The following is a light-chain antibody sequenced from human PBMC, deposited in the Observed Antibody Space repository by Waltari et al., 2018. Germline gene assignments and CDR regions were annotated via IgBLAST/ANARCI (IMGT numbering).Light chain of an antibody. J-gene: IGLJ3*02. CDR2: LKSDGNH. CDR3: QTWGTGIQV. CDR1: SGHTNYD. V-gene: IGLV4-69*01. Sequence: QLVLAQSPSASASLGASVKLTCTLSSGHTNYDLAWHQQQPEKGPRYLMRLKSDGNHIKGDGIPDRFSGSSSGAERYHTISSLQSDDEADYYCQTWGTGIQVFGGGTKLTVL.